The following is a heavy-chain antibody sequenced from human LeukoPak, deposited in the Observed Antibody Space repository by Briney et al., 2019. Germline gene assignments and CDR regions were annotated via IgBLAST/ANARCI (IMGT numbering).Heavy chain of an antibody. CDR1: GFTVSNNY. CDR3: ARAGQQLGFDY. J-gene: IGHJ4*02. V-gene: IGHV3-66*01. D-gene: IGHD6-13*01. CDR2: VYSGGTT. Sequence: GGSLSLSCAASGFTVSNNYMSWVRPARGEGLEGVSLVYSGGTTYYADSVKGRFTISRDNSKNTLYLQMNSLRAEDTAVYYCARAGQQLGFDYWGQGTLVTVSS.